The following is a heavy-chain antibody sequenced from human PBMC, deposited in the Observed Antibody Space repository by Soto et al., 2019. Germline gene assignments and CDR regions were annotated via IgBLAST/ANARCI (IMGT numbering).Heavy chain of an antibody. CDR1: GGSISSSRYY. Sequence: QLQLQESGPGLVKPSETLSLTCTVSGGSISSSRYYWGWIRQPPGKGLEWIGSIYYSGSTYYNPSLKRRVTISVDTSKNQFSLKLSSVTAADTAVYYCARHGLVVVPAASVNWFDPWGQGTLVTVSS. J-gene: IGHJ5*02. CDR3: ARHGLVVVPAASVNWFDP. CDR2: IYYSGST. V-gene: IGHV4-39*01. D-gene: IGHD2-2*01.